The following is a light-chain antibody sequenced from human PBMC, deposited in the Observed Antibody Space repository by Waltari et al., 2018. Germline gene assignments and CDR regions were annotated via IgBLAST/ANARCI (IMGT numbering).Light chain of an antibody. CDR3: QNHERLPAT. CDR1: QSISRY. V-gene: IGKV3-20*01. J-gene: IGKJ1*01. CDR2: GAS. Sequence: EVVLTQSPGTLSLSPGERATLFCRASQSISRYLVWYQQRPGQAPRLLIYGASIRAAGIPDRFSGSGSGTDFTLSISRLEPGDFAVYYCQNHERLPATFGQGTRVEIK.